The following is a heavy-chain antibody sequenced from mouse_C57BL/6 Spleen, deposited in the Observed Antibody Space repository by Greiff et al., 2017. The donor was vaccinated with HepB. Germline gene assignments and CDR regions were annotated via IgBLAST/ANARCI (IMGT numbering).Heavy chain of an antibody. CDR2: IYPGDGDT. D-gene: IGHD3-2*02. J-gene: IGHJ4*01. CDR1: GYAFSSSW. V-gene: IGHV1-82*01. CDR3: ARQLRPPHYAMDY. Sequence: VQLQESGPELVKPGASVKISCKASGYAFSSSWMNWVKQRPGKGLEWIGRIYPGDGDTNYNGKFKGKATLTADKSSSTAYMQLSSLTSEDSAVYVCARQLRPPHYAMDYWGQGTSVTVSS.